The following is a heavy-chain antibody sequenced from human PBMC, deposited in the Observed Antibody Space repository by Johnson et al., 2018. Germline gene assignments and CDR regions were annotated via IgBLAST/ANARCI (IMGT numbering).Heavy chain of an antibody. D-gene: IGHD3-22*01. CDR1: GSTFTGYD. J-gene: IGHJ4*02. CDR2: MKPNSGNT. V-gene: IGHV1-8*01. CDR3: ATFDSSGYLVDY. Sequence: QVQLVQSGAEVKMPGASXKVSCKASGSTFTGYDINWVRQATGQGLEWMGWMKPNSGNTGYAQEFQGRLTMTRDTSTSTAYMELSSLRSGDTAVYYCATFDSSGYLVDYWGQGTLVTVSS.